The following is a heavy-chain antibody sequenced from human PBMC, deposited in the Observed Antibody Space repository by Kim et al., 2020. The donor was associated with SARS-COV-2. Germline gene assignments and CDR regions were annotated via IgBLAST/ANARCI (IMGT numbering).Heavy chain of an antibody. Sequence: ASVKVSCKASGYTFTNNAISWVRQAPGQGLEWMGWINTDTGNPTYAQAFTRRFVFSVDTSVTTAYLQISSLEAEDTALYYCARVICGTYRYTDYWGQGTLVTVSS. J-gene: IGHJ4*02. CDR1: GYTFTNNA. CDR2: INTDTGNP. V-gene: IGHV7-4-1*02. CDR3: ARVICGTYRYTDY. D-gene: IGHD3-16*02.